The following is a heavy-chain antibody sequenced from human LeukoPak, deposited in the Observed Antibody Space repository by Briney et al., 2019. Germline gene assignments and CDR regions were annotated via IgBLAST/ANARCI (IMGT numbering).Heavy chain of an antibody. D-gene: IGHD3-9*01. CDR3: ARLPWDILTGYKPRIGYYYYGMDV. Sequence: PSQTLCLTCTVSGGSISSGGYYWSWIRQHPGKGLEWIGYIYYSGSTYYNPSLKSRVTISVDTSKNQFSLKLSSVTAADTAVYYCARLPWDILTGYKPRIGYYYYGMDVWGQGTTVTVSS. V-gene: IGHV4-31*03. CDR1: GGSISSGGYY. J-gene: IGHJ6*02. CDR2: IYYSGST.